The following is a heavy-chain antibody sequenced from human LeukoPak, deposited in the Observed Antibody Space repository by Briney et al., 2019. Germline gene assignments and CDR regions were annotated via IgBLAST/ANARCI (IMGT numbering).Heavy chain of an antibody. J-gene: IGHJ4*02. Sequence: PGGSLRLSCAASGFTFSSYSMNWVRQPPGKGLEWIGEINHTGSTNYNTSLKSRVAISVDKSKNQFSLNLSSMTAADTAVYYCASSVVVPSAADYWGQGTLVTVSS. CDR1: GFTFSSYS. CDR3: ASSVVVPSAADY. CDR2: INHTGST. D-gene: IGHD2-2*01. V-gene: IGHV4-34*01.